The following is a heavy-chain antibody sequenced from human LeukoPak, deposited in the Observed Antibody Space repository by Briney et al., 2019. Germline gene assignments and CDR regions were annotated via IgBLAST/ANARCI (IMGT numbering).Heavy chain of an antibody. J-gene: IGHJ3*02. CDR1: GYSFTNYW. D-gene: IGHD2-15*01. Sequence: PGESLKISCKGSGYSFTNYWLGWVRQMPGKGLEWMGIICPGDSDTRYSPSFQGQVTISADKSISTAYLQWSSLKASDTAMYYCARPDCSGGNCYDAFDIWGQGTMVTVSS. CDR2: ICPGDSDT. CDR3: ARPDCSGGNCYDAFDI. V-gene: IGHV5-51*01.